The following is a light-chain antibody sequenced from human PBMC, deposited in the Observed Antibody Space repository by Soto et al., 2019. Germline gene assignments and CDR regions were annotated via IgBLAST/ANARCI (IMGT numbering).Light chain of an antibody. CDR1: QSVSSY. J-gene: IGKJ5*01. CDR2: DAS. CDR3: QQSYRNPIT. Sequence: EIVLPQSPATLALSPGERATLSCRASQSVSSYLAWYQQKPGQAPRLPIYDASNRATGIPARFSGSGSGTDVTLTISSLEPEDVETYFCQQSYRNPITFGQGTRLEIK. V-gene: IGKV3-11*01.